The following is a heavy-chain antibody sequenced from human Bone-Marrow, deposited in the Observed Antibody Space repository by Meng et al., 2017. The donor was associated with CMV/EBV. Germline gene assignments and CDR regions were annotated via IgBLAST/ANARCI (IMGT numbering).Heavy chain of an antibody. CDR2: INPNSGGT. D-gene: IGHD1-26*01. V-gene: IGHV1-2*02. J-gene: IGHJ4*02. CDR1: EDNFTGYY. CDR3: ARNPYSGSLLPDY. Sequence: QVRLVQYGAGVKKPGASVKVSCKAAEDNFTGYYMHWVLQAPGQGLEWMGWINPNSGGTNYAQKFQGRVTMTRDTSISTAYMELSRLRSDDTAVYYCARNPYSGSLLPDYWGQGTLVTVSS.